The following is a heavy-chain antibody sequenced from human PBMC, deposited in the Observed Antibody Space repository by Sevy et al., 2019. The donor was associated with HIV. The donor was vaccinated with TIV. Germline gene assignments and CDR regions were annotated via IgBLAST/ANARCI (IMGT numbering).Heavy chain of an antibody. CDR3: ARGGSGWSLDY. Sequence: GGSLRLSCAASGFTFSSYAVHWVRQAPGKGLEWVAFISYDGNNKYYPDSVKDRITISRDNSKKTLYLEMNSLRGEDTAVYYCARGGSGWSLDYWGQGTLVTVSS. V-gene: IGHV3-30-3*01. CDR2: ISYDGNNK. D-gene: IGHD6-19*01. J-gene: IGHJ4*02. CDR1: GFTFSSYA.